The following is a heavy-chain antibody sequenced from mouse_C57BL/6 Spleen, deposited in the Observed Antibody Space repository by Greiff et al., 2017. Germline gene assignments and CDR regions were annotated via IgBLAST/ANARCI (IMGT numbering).Heavy chain of an antibody. Sequence: QVQLQQSGPELVKPGASVKISCKASGYAFSSSWMNWVKQRPGKGLEWIGRIYPGDGDTNYNGKFKGKATLTADKASSTAYMQLSSLTSEDSAVYFCARSGVIYYGNFDWGQGTLVTVSA. V-gene: IGHV1-82*01. CDR1: GYAFSSSW. J-gene: IGHJ3*01. CDR3: ARSGVIYYGNFD. CDR2: IYPGDGDT. D-gene: IGHD2-1*01.